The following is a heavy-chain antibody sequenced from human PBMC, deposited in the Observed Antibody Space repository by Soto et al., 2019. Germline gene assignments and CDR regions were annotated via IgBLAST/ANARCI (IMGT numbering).Heavy chain of an antibody. CDR2: IIPMFGTA. Sequence: QVQLVQSGAEVKKPGSSVKVSCKASGGTLSNYAISWVRQAPGQGLEWMGGIIPMFGTANYAQKFQGRVTITAEESTSTAYMELSSLRSEDTAVYYCAAHFHWGPYYYYYGMDVWGQGTTVTVSS. D-gene: IGHD7-27*01. CDR1: GGTLSNYA. J-gene: IGHJ6*02. V-gene: IGHV1-69*12. CDR3: AAHFHWGPYYYYYGMDV.